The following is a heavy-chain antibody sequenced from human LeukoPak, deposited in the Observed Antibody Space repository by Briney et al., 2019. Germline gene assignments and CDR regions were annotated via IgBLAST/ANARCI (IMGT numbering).Heavy chain of an antibody. V-gene: IGHV3-64*04. CDR2: ISHNGGTT. J-gene: IGHJ4*02. Sequence: GGSLRLSCSASGITFSRYAMHWVRQAPGKGLEYVSAISHNGGTTYYADSVKGRFTISRDNSKNTLYLQMNSLRAEDTAMYYCARDRGVSYFDYWGQGTQVTVSS. CDR3: ARDRGVSYFDY. CDR1: GITFSRYA. D-gene: IGHD3-10*01.